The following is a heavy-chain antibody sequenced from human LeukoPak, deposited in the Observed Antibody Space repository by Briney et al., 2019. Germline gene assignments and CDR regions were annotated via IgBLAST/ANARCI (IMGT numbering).Heavy chain of an antibody. J-gene: IGHJ4*02. V-gene: IGHV3-23*01. CDR1: GFTFGTYA. Sequence: PGGSLRLSCVASGFTFGTYAMSWVRQAPGKGLEWVSSISVSGGTTYYAASVKGRFTISRDNSKNTLYMQMNSLRAEDTALYYCANVIVGATPKSDYWGQGALVTVSS. D-gene: IGHD1-26*01. CDR3: ANVIVGATPKSDY. CDR2: ISVSGGTT.